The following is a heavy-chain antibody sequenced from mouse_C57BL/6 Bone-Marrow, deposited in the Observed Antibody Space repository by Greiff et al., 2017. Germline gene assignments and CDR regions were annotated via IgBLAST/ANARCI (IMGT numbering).Heavy chain of an antibody. J-gene: IGHJ2*01. Sequence: QVQLQQSGAELVRPGTSVKVSCKASGYAFTNYLIEWVKQRPGQGLEWIGVINPGSGGTNYNEKFKGKATLTADKSSSTAYMQLSSLTSEDSAVYFCARERERLYFDYWGQGTTRTVSS. V-gene: IGHV1-54*01. CDR1: GYAFTNYL. CDR3: ARERERLYFDY. CDR2: INPGSGGT.